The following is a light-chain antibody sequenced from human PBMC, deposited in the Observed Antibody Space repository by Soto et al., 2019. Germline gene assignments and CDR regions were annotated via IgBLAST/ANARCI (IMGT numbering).Light chain of an antibody. CDR2: DTS. V-gene: IGKV3-15*01. Sequence: EIVLTQSTGTLSLSPGERATLSCRASQSVSIKLAWYQQKPGQAPRLLIYDTSTRATGIPARFSGSGSGTEFTLTISSLQSEDFAVYYCQQYNNWPPITFGQGTLLEIK. CDR1: QSVSIK. CDR3: QQYNNWPPIT. J-gene: IGKJ5*01.